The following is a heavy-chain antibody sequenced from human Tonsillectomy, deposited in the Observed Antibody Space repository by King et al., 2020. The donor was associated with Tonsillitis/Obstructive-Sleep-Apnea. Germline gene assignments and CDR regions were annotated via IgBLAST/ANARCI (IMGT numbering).Heavy chain of an antibody. J-gene: IGHJ4*02. CDR1: GFTFDDYA. CDR2: ISWNSAGI. D-gene: IGHD6-19*01. Sequence: VQLVESGGGLVQPGRSLRLSCAASGFTFDDYAMHWVRQAPGKGLEWVSGISWNSAGIGYADSVKGRFTISRDNAKNSLYLQMNSLRAEDTALYYCAKDAYSSAWYADYWGQGTLVTVSS. V-gene: IGHV3-9*01. CDR3: AKDAYSSAWYADY.